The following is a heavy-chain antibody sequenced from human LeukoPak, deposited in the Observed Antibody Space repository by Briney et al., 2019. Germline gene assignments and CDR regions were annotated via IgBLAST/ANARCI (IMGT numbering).Heavy chain of an antibody. V-gene: IGHV4-34*01. Sequence: SETLSLTCAVYGGSFSGYYWSWIRQPPGKGLEWIGEINHSGSTNYSPSLKSRVTISVDTSKNQFSLKLSSVTAADTAVYYCARELGSGYTFDIWGQGTMVTVSS. J-gene: IGHJ3*02. CDR3: ARELGSGYTFDI. CDR1: GGSFSGYY. D-gene: IGHD3-22*01. CDR2: INHSGST.